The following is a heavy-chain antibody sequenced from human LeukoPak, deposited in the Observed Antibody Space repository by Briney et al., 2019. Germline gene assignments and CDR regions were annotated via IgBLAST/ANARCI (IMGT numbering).Heavy chain of an antibody. CDR1: GYTFTGYY. D-gene: IGHD3-10*01. Sequence: ASVKVSCKASGYTFTGYYIHWVRQAPGQGLEWMGWINPNSGGTNYAQNFQGRVAMTRDTSISTVYMELSRLRSDDTAVFYCARVSAMSFGSGTYLPNWYFDFWGRGTLVIVSS. CDR2: INPNSGGT. J-gene: IGHJ2*01. CDR3: ARVSAMSFGSGTYLPNWYFDF. V-gene: IGHV1-2*02.